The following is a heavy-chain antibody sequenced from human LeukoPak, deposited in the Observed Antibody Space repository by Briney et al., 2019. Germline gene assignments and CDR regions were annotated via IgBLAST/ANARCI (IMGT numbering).Heavy chain of an antibody. Sequence: SQTLSLTCTVSGGSIRSGDYYWSWIRQPPGKGLEWIGYIYYSGSTYYNPSLKSRVTISVDTSKNQFSLKLSSVTAADTAVYYCARYFGGVTPFDFWGQGTLVTVSS. J-gene: IGHJ4*02. CDR1: GGSIRSGDYY. D-gene: IGHD3-16*01. CDR3: ARYFGGVTPFDF. V-gene: IGHV4-30-4*08. CDR2: IYYSGST.